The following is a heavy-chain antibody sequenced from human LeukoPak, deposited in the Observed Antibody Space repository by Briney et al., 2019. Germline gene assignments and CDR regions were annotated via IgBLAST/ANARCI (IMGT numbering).Heavy chain of an antibody. J-gene: IGHJ3*02. Sequence: GGSLRLSCAASGFTFSGYAMRWVRQAPGKGLEWVSAISGSGGSTYYADSVKGRFTISRDNSKNTLYLQMNSLRAEDTAVYYCARHVLHAFDIWGQGTVVTVSS. V-gene: IGHV3-23*01. CDR3: ARHVLHAFDI. D-gene: IGHD3-10*02. CDR1: GFTFSGYA. CDR2: ISGSGGST.